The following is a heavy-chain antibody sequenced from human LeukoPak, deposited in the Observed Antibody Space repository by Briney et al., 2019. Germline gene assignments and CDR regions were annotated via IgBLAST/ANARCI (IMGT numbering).Heavy chain of an antibody. V-gene: IGHV1-18*01. J-gene: IGHJ4*02. CDR3: ARGVGTYYFDY. CDR2: ISGYNSKP. Sequence: ASVKVSCKTSGYSFTNYGITWVRQAPGQGLEWMGWISGYNSKPFYAQNFQGRVTMTTDTSTSTVYMEVRSLRSDDTAVYYCARGVGTYYFDYWGQGTLVTVSS. D-gene: IGHD1-1*01. CDR1: GYSFTNYG.